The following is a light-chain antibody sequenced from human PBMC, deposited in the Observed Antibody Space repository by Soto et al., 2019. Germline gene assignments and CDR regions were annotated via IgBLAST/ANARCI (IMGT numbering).Light chain of an antibody. CDR3: LQDINYPWT. V-gene: IGKV1-5*01. CDR2: DAS. Sequence: DIQMTQSPSTLSTSVGDRVTITCRASQDISTWLAWYQQRPGKAPHLLIYDASRLQSGVPSRFSGSGSGTDFTLAISSLQPEDSATYYCLQDINYPWTFGQGTKVDIK. CDR1: QDISTW. J-gene: IGKJ1*01.